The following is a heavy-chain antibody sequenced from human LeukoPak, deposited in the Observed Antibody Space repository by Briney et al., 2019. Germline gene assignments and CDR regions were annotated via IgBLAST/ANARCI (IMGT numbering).Heavy chain of an antibody. J-gene: IGHJ4*02. CDR3: ARDLFDYGGYDGGY. V-gene: IGHV3-33*01. CDR2: IWYDGSNK. D-gene: IGHD4-17*01. Sequence: GGSLRLSCAASGFTFSSYGMHWVRQAPGKGLEWVAVIWYDGSNKYYADSVKGRFTISRDNSKNTLYLQMNSLRAEDTAVYYCARDLFDYGGYDGGYWGQGTLVTVSS. CDR1: GFTFSSYG.